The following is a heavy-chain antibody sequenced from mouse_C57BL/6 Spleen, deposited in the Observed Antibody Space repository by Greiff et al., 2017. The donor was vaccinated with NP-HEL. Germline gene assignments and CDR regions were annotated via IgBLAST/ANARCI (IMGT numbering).Heavy chain of an antibody. J-gene: IGHJ1*03. CDR1: GYTFTDYY. CDR3: ARGAIYYHYFDV. V-gene: IGHV1-76*01. Sequence: QVQLQQSGAELVRPGASVKLSCKASGYTFTDYYINWVKQRPGQGLEWIARIYPGSGNTYYNEKFKGKATLTAEKSSSTAYMQLSSLTSEDSAVYFCARGAIYYHYFDVWGTGTTVTVSS. D-gene: IGHD1-1*01. CDR2: IYPGSGNT.